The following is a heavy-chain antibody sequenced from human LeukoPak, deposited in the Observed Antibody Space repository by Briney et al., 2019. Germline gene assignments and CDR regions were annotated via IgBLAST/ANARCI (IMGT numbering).Heavy chain of an antibody. V-gene: IGHV5-10-1*01. CDR2: IYPSDSYT. J-gene: IGHJ4*02. Sequence: GESLKISCKGSGYSFTSYWISWVRQMPGKGLGWMGRIYPSDSYTNYSPSFQGHVTISADKSISTAYLQRSSLKASDTAMYYCARIPLGLSSGWLIDYWGQGTLVTVSS. D-gene: IGHD6-19*01. CDR3: ARIPLGLSSGWLIDY. CDR1: GYSFTSYW.